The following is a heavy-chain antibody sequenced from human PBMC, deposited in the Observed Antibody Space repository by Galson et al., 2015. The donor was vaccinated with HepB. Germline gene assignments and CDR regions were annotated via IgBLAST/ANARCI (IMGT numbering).Heavy chain of an antibody. CDR1: GFTFSSYT. CDR2: ISTNGATI. CDR3: ATTKFGSGAYWTVEI. J-gene: IGHJ3*02. Sequence: SLRLSCAASGFTFSSYTMNWVRQTPGKGLQWVSYISTNGATIHYADSVKGRFTIARDNAKNTMWLQMNSLRAEDTAVYYCATTKFGSGAYWTVEIWGQGTLVTVSP. V-gene: IGHV3-48*04. D-gene: IGHD4/OR15-4a*01.